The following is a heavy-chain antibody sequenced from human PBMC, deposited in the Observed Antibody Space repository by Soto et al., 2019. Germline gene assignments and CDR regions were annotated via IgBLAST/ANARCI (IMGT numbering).Heavy chain of an antibody. V-gene: IGHV3-30*18. Sequence: QVQLVESGGGVVQPGRSLRLSCAASGFTFSTYGMNWVRQAPGKGLEWVAVISYDGSNKYYADSVKGRFTISRDNSKNSLYLYMNSLRAEGTAVYYCAKDRAGYDYYGVAVWGQGTTVTVAS. J-gene: IGHJ6*02. CDR3: AKDRAGYDYYGVAV. CDR1: GFTFSTYG. D-gene: IGHD6-13*01. CDR2: ISYDGSNK.